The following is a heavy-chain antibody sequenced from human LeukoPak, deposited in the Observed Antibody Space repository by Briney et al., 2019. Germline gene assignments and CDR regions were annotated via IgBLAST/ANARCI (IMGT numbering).Heavy chain of an antibody. V-gene: IGHV1-46*01. D-gene: IGHD2-15*01. CDR3: ARDRCSGGSCYSANWYFDL. CDR1: GYTFTSYY. J-gene: IGHJ2*01. Sequence: ASLKVSCKASGYTFTSYYMHWVRHAPGQGLEWMGIINPSGGSTSYAQKFQGRVTMTRDTSTSTVYMELSSLRSEDTAVYYCARDRCSGGSCYSANWYFDLWGRGTLVTVSS. CDR2: INPSGGST.